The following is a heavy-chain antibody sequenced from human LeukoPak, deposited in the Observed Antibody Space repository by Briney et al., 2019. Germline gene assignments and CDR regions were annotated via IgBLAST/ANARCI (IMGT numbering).Heavy chain of an antibody. CDR1: GYTFTGYY. CDR3: ARDGGYCSSTSCLSDAFDI. D-gene: IGHD2-2*01. V-gene: IGHV1-2*02. J-gene: IGHJ3*02. CDR2: INPNSGGT. Sequence: ASVKVSCKASGYTFTGYYMHRVRQAPGQGLEWMGWINPNSGGTNYAQKFQGRVTMTRDTSISTAYMELSRLRSDDTAVYYCARDGGYCSSTSCLSDAFDIWGQGTMVTVSS.